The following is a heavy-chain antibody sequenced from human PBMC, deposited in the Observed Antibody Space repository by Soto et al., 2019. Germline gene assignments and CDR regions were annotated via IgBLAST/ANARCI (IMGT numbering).Heavy chain of an antibody. CDR3: ARALSVTIFGVVPNWFDP. V-gene: IGHV4-31*03. Sequence: QVQLQESGPGLVKPSQTLSLTCTVSGGSISSGGYYWSWFRQHPGKGLEWIGYIYYSGSTYYHPSLKSRVTISVDTSKNQFSLKLSSVTAADTAVYYCARALSVTIFGVVPNWFDPWGQGTLVTVSS. CDR2: IYYSGST. J-gene: IGHJ5*02. CDR1: GGSISSGGYY. D-gene: IGHD3-3*01.